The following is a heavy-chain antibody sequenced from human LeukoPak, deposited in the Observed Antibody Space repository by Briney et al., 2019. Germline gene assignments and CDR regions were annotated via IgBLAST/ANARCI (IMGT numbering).Heavy chain of an antibody. CDR1: GGSISSGGYY. CDR2: IYYSGST. D-gene: IGHD4-17*01. J-gene: IGHJ4*02. CDR3: ARGTDYGGNRS. V-gene: IGHV4-31*03. Sequence: SETLSLTCTVSGGSISSGGYYWSWLRQHPGQDLEWIGYIYYSGSTYYNPSLKSRVTISVDTSKNQFSLKLSSVTAADTALYYCARGTDYGGNRSWGQGNLVTVSS.